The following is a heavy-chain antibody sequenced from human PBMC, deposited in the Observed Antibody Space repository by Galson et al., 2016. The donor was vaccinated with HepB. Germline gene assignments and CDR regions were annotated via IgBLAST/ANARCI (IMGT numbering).Heavy chain of an antibody. D-gene: IGHD2-21*02. CDR1: GFSFSSYA. Sequence: SLRLSCAASGFSFSSYAMNWVRQAPGKGLEWIAYITRSADLIYYADSVKGRFIISRDNAKRSLYLQMHSLRDEDTAVYYCARDDLVSDCGDDCYAVHFDFWGQGTLVTVSS. J-gene: IGHJ4*02. CDR2: ITRSADLI. CDR3: ARDDLVSDCGDDCYAVHFDF. V-gene: IGHV3-48*03.